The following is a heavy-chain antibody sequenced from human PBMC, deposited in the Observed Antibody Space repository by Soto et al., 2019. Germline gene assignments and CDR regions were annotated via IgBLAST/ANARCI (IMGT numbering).Heavy chain of an antibody. V-gene: IGHV3-30*18. CDR2: ISYDGSNK. D-gene: IGHD3-16*01. J-gene: IGHJ6*02. Sequence: QVQLVESGGGVVQPGRSLRLSCAASGFTFSSYGMHWVRQAPGKGLEWVAVISYDGSNKYYADSVKGRFTISRDNSKNTLYLQMNSLRAEDTAVYYCAKDEYDYVWGGMDVWGQGTTVTVSS. CDR1: GFTFSSYG. CDR3: AKDEYDYVWGGMDV.